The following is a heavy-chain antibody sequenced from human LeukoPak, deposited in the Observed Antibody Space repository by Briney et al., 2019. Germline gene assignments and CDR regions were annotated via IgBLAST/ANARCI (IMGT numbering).Heavy chain of an antibody. Sequence: PGGSLRLSCAASGFTFSSYEMNWVRQAPGKGLEWVSYISSSGSTIYYADSVKGRFTISRDNAKNSLYLQMNSLRAEDTAVYYCARMSVRYSSSSDYWGQGTLVTVSS. CDR3: ARMSVRYSSSSDY. V-gene: IGHV3-48*03. D-gene: IGHD6-13*01. J-gene: IGHJ4*02. CDR1: GFTFSSYE. CDR2: ISSSGSTI.